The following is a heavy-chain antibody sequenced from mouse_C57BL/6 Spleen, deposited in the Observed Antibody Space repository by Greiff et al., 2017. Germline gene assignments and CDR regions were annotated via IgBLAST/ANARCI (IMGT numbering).Heavy chain of an antibody. J-gene: IGHJ2*01. CDR1: GYTFTDYY. V-gene: IGHV1-26*01. Sequence: EVQLQQSGPELVKPGASVKISCKASGYTFTDYYMNWVKQSHGKSLEWIGDINPNNGGTSYNQKFKGKATLTVDKSSSTAYMELRSLTSEDSAVYYCARPYSNYGAVDYWGQGTTLTVSS. CDR3: ARPYSNYGAVDY. CDR2: INPNNGGT. D-gene: IGHD2-5*01.